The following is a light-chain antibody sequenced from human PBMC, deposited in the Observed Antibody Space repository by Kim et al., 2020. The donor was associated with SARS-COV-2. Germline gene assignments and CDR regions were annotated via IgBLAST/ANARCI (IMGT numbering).Light chain of an antibody. V-gene: IGKV3-20*01. J-gene: IGKJ1*01. CDR2: GAS. CDR1: RSVTSSY. Sequence: EIVLTQSPGTLSLSPGERATLSCRASRSVTSSYLAWYQKKPGQPPRLLIYGASNRATGIPDRFSGSGSGTDFTLTISRLESEDLAVYYCQQYGTSLRTFGQGTKVDIK. CDR3: QQYGTSLRT.